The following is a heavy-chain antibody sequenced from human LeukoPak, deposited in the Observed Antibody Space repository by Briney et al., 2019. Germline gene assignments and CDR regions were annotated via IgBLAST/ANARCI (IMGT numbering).Heavy chain of an antibody. Sequence: GGSLRLSCAASGFTFSNAWMSWVRQAPGKGLEWVGRIKSKTDGGTTDYAAPVKGRFTISRDDSKNTLYLQMNSLKTEDTAVYYCTTDCGGDCYAVWNWGQGTLVTVSS. CDR2: IKSKTDGGTT. V-gene: IGHV3-15*01. CDR1: GFTFSNAW. CDR3: TTDCGGDCYAVWN. D-gene: IGHD2-21*02. J-gene: IGHJ4*02.